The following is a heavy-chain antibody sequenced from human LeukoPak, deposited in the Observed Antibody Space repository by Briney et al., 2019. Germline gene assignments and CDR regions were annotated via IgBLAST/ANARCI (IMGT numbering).Heavy chain of an antibody. CDR3: ARDPYYYGSGSSFDY. CDR2: ISSSSSYI. J-gene: IGHJ4*02. Sequence: PGGSLRLSCAASGFTFSSYSMDWVRQAPGKGLEWVSSISSSSSYIYYADSVKGRFTISRDNAKNSLYLQMNSLRAEDTVVYYCARDPYYYGSGSSFDYWGQGTLVTVSS. V-gene: IGHV3-21*01. CDR1: GFTFSSYS. D-gene: IGHD3-10*01.